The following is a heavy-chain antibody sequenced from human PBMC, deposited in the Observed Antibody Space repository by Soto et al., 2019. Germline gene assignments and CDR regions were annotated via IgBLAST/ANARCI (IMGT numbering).Heavy chain of an antibody. CDR2: ISIGSTTI. Sequence: PGGSLRLSCAASGVTFSSYSMNWVRQAPGKGLEWVSYISIGSTTIFYADAVKGRFTISRDNAKNSLYLQMNSLRDEDTAVYYCARDNGMAGSFDPWGPGTLVTVSS. J-gene: IGHJ5*02. D-gene: IGHD2-8*01. CDR1: GVTFSSYS. CDR3: ARDNGMAGSFDP. V-gene: IGHV3-48*02.